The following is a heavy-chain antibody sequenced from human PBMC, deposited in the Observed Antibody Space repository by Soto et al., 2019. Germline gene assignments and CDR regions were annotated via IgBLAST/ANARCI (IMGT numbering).Heavy chain of an antibody. CDR3: AKVATGSYNWFDP. CDR2: INADGSRT. CDR1: GFTFNNYW. D-gene: IGHD1-1*01. V-gene: IGHV3-74*01. Sequence: GGSLRLSCAASGFTFNNYWMHWVRQAPGKGLVWVSRINADGSRTNYADSVKGRFTISRDNAKNTLYLQMDSLRAEDTAVYYCAKVATGSYNWFDPWGQGTLVTVSS. J-gene: IGHJ5*02.